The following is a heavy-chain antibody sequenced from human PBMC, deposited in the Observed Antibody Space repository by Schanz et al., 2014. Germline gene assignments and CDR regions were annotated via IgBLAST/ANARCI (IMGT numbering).Heavy chain of an antibody. V-gene: IGHV3-7*01. CDR2: IKQDESER. D-gene: IGHD2-2*01. Sequence: EVQLVESGGGLVQPGGSLRLSCAASGFTFSTYWMSWVRQAPGKGLEWVANIKQDESERSYVDSVKGRFTISRDNAKNSLYLEMNSLRAEDTAIYYCARQVRVAEDYWGQGVRVTVSS. J-gene: IGHJ4*02. CDR1: GFTFSTYW. CDR3: ARQVRVAEDY.